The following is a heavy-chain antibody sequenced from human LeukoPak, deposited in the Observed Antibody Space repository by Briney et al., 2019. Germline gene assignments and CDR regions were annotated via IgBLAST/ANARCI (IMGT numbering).Heavy chain of an antibody. J-gene: IGHJ4*02. Sequence: SETLSLTCTVSGGSISSHYWSWLRQPPGKGLEWIAYLYDSVRTKDNPSLKGRVTLSADTSKNQHSLRLSPVTATDTAVYYCATIKRGDIYGYFDFWGQGILVTVSS. CDR2: LYDSVRT. D-gene: IGHD5-18*01. V-gene: IGHV4-59*11. CDR1: GGSISSHY. CDR3: ATIKRGDIYGYFDF.